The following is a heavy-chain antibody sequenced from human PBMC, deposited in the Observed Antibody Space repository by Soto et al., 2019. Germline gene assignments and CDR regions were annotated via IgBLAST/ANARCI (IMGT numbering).Heavy chain of an antibody. Sequence: XGCLRLSCAASGFTFSSYWVRWVRQAPGKGLVWVSRINSDGSSTSYADSVKGRFTISRDNAKNTLYLQMNSLRAEDTAVYYCAREAHIVVVTAIQYNWFDPWGQGALVTVSS. D-gene: IGHD2-21*02. CDR2: INSDGSST. V-gene: IGHV3-74*01. CDR1: GFTFSSYW. CDR3: AREAHIVVVTAIQYNWFDP. J-gene: IGHJ5*02.